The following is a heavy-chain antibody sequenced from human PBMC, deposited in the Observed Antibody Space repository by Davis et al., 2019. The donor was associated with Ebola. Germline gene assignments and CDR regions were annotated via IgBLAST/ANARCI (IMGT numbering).Heavy chain of an antibody. CDR3: ARPSSIAALYGMDV. Sequence: AASVKVSCKASGGTFSSYIISWVRQAPGQGLEWMGIINPSGGSTSYAQKFQGRVTMTRDTSTSTVYMELSSLRSEDTAVYYCARPSSIAALYGMDVWGKGTTVTVSS. CDR2: INPSGGST. CDR1: GGTFSSYI. V-gene: IGHV1-46*01. J-gene: IGHJ6*04. D-gene: IGHD6-6*01.